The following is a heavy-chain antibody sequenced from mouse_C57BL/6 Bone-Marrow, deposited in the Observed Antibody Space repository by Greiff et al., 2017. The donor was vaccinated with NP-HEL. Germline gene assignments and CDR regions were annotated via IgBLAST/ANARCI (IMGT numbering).Heavy chain of an antibody. CDR2: IRSKSNNYAT. J-gene: IGHJ2*01. CDR3: VRQDYGSSFDY. Sequence: GGGLVQPKGSLKLSCAASGFSFNTYAMNWVRQAPGKGLEWVARIRSKSNNYATYYADSVKDRFTISRDDSESMLYLQMNNLKTEDTAMYYCVRQDYGSSFDYWGQGTTLTVSS. CDR1: GFSFNTYA. D-gene: IGHD1-1*01. V-gene: IGHV10-1*01.